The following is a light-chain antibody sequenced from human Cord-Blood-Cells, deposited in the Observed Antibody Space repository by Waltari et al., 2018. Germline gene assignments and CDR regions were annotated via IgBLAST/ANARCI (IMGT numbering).Light chain of an antibody. J-gene: IGKJ1*01. V-gene: IGKV1-5*03. CDR3: QQYNSYPRT. CDR1: QDISIW. Sequence: DLQMTQAPSPLSASVGDRVTITCRASQDISIWLAWYQQKPGKAPKLLIYKASSLEMGVPARFSGSGSGTEFTLTISSLQADDFATYYCQQYNSYPRTFGQGTKVEIK. CDR2: KAS.